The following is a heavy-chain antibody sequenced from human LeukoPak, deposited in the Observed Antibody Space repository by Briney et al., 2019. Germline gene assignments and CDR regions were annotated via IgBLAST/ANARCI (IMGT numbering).Heavy chain of an antibody. CDR1: SGSISNYY. D-gene: IGHD6-19*01. CDR2: MYTSGST. J-gene: IGHJ4*02. V-gene: IGHV4-4*07. CDR3: ARGSGYSSFDY. Sequence: SETLSLTCTVSSGSISNYYWSWIRQPAGKGLEWIGRMYTSGSTNYNPSLKSRVTISVDKSKNQVSLKLNSVTAADTAVYYCARGSGYSSFDYWGQGTLATVSS.